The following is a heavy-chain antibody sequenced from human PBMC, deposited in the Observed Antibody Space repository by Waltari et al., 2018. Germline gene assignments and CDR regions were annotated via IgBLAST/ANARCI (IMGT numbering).Heavy chain of an antibody. J-gene: IGHJ3*02. CDR3: AWPYGGKDAFDI. V-gene: IGHV2-5*01. CDR2: IYWNDDK. D-gene: IGHD2-15*01. Sequence: QITLKESGPTLVKPTQTLTLTCTFSGFSLSTSGVGVGWIRQPPGKALEWLALIYWNDDKRYSPSLKSRLTISKDTSKSQVVLTMTNMDPVDTATYYCAWPYGGKDAFDIWGQGTMVTVSS. CDR1: GFSLSTSGVG.